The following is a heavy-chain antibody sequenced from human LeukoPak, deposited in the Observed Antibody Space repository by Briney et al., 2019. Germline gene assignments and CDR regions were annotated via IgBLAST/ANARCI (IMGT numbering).Heavy chain of an antibody. CDR3: ARHRGSSSLFDY. D-gene: IGHD6-6*01. V-gene: IGHV4-39*01. CDR2: IYYSGST. CDR1: GGSISSNDYY. Sequence: TTSETLSLTCTVSGGSISSNDYYWDWIRQPPGMGLEYIGSIYYSGSTYYNPSLKSRVTISVDTSKNQFSLKLSSVTAADTAVYYCARHRGSSSLFDYWGQGTLVTVSS. J-gene: IGHJ4*02.